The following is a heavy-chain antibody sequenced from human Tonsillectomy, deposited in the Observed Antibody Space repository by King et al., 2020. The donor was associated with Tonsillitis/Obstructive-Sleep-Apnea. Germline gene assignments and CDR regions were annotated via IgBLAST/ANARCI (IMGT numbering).Heavy chain of an antibody. D-gene: IGHD3-3*01. CDR3: AVTPRDSDFWSPRFEP. CDR2: IYWDDDK. J-gene: IGHJ5*02. V-gene: IGHV2-5*02. Sequence: TLKESGPTLVKPTQTLTLTCTFSGFSLSTSGVGVGWIRQPPGKALEWLALIYWDDDKRYSPFLKSRLTITKETSKNQVVLTMTNMEPVDTATYYCAVTPRDSDFWSPRFEPWGQGTLVTVSS. CDR1: GFSLSTSGVG.